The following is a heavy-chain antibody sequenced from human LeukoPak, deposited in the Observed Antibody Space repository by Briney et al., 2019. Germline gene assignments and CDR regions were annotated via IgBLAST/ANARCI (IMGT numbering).Heavy chain of an antibody. CDR2: ISSSGSTI. CDR3: ARDYYYDSSGYFGY. V-gene: IGHV3-11*01. J-gene: IGHJ4*02. Sequence: PGGSLRLSCAASGFTFSDYYMSWIRQAPGKGLEWVSYISSSGSTIHYADSVKGRFTISRDNAKNSLYLQMNSLRAEDTAVYYCARDYYYDSSGYFGYWGQGTLVTVSS. D-gene: IGHD3-22*01. CDR1: GFTFSDYY.